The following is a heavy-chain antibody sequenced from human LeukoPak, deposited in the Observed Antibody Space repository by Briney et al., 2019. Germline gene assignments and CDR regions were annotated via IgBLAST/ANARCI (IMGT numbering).Heavy chain of an antibody. J-gene: IGHJ5*02. CDR3: ARDRDVDTAMVLFDP. CDR1: GFTSSDYY. D-gene: IGHD5-18*01. CDR2: ISSSGSTI. V-gene: IGHV3-11*01. Sequence: GGSLRPSCAASGFTSSDYYMSWIRQAPGKGPEWASYISSSGSTIYYADSVKGRFTISRDNAKNSLYLQMNSLRAEDTAVYYCARDRDVDTAMVLFDPWGQGTLVTVSS.